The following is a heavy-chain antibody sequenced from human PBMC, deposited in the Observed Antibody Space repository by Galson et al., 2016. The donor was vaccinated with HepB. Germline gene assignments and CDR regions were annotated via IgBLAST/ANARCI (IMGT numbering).Heavy chain of an antibody. CDR2: ITGTDYYT. V-gene: IGHV3-21*04. D-gene: IGHD3-10*01. CDR1: GFAFRTYS. CDR3: AREQVEASYYGSGIGYYYYYGMDI. J-gene: IGHJ6*02. Sequence: SLRLSCAASGFAFRTYSMNWVRQTPGKGLEWVASITGTDYYTYYADSIKDRFTTSRDNPRNLLHLQMNSLRPEDTAVYYCAREQVEASYYGSGIGYYYYYGMDIWGQGTTVIVSS.